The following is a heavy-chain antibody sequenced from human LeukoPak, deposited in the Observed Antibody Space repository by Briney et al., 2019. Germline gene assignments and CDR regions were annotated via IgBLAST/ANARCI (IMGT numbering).Heavy chain of an antibody. CDR2: ISWNSGSI. Sequence: GGSLRLSCAASGFTFDDYAMHWVRQAPGKGLEWVSGISWNSGSIGYADSVKGRFTISRDNAKNSLYLQMNSLRAEDTALYYCAKDSFGTTGTTGGYFDYWGQGTLVTVSS. CDR1: GFTFDDYA. V-gene: IGHV3-9*01. CDR3: AKDSFGTTGTTGGYFDY. J-gene: IGHJ4*02. D-gene: IGHD1-1*01.